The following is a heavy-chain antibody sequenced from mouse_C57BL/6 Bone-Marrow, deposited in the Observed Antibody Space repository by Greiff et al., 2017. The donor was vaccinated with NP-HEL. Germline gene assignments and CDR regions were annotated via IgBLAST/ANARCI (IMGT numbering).Heavy chain of an antibody. J-gene: IGHJ4*01. Sequence: VQLQQSGPELVKPGASVKISCKASGYAFSSSWMNWVKQRPGKGLEWIGRIYPGDGDTNYNGKFKGKATLTADKSSSTAYMQLSSLTSEDSAVYCCARVLITTVVATRAMDYWGQGTSVTVSS. CDR3: ARVLITTVVATRAMDY. CDR2: IYPGDGDT. D-gene: IGHD1-1*01. CDR1: GYAFSSSW. V-gene: IGHV1-82*01.